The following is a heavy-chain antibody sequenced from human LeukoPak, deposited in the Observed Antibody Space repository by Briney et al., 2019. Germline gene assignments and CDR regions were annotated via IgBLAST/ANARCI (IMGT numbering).Heavy chain of an antibody. CDR1: GFTFTTYW. D-gene: IGHD5-18*01. J-gene: IGHJ6*02. V-gene: IGHV3-74*01. CDR2: INSDGSIT. CDR3: ARDAVDTANAV. Sequence: PGGSLRLSCAASGFTFTTYWMHWVRQAPGKGLVWVSHINSDGSITSYADSVKGRFTISRDNAKNTLYLQMSSLRAEDTAVYYCARDAVDTANAVWGQGTTVTVPS.